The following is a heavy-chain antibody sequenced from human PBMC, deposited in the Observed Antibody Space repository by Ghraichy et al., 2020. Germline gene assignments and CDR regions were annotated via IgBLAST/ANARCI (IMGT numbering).Heavy chain of an antibody. D-gene: IGHD1-7*01. CDR1: GFAFSNYG. CDR3: AKDRPPKGNYLFDY. J-gene: IGHJ4*02. Sequence: GGSLRLTCAASGFAFSNYGMHWVRQAPGEGLEWVALISYDGSNEYYAASVKGRFTISRDNSKNTLYLQMNSLRAEDTAVYYCAKDRPPKGNYLFDYWGQGTLVTVSS. V-gene: IGHV3-30*18. CDR2: ISYDGSNE.